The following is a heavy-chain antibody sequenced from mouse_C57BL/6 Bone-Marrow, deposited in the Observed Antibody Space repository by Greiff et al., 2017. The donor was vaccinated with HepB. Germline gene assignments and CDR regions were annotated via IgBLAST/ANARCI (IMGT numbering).Heavy chain of an antibody. J-gene: IGHJ4*01. V-gene: IGHV1-55*01. D-gene: IGHD2-1*01. Sequence: QVQLKQPGAELVKPGASVKMSCKASGYTFNSYWITWVKQRPGQGLEWIGDIYPGSGSTNYNEKFKSKATLTVDTSASTAYMQLSSLTSEDSAVYYCARRLIYPYAMDYWGQGTSVTVSS. CDR1: GYTFNSYW. CDR2: IYPGSGST. CDR3: ARRLIYPYAMDY.